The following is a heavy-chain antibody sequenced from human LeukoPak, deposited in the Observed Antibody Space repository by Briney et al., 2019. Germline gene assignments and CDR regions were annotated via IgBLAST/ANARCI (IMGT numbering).Heavy chain of an antibody. CDR2: ISAYNGNT. V-gene: IGHV1-18*01. Sequence: ASVKVSCKASGYTFTSYGISWVRQAPGQGLEWMGWISAYNGNTNYAQKFQGRVTMTRNTSISTAYMELSSLRSDDTAVYYCARDRGGSGPDCSSTSCYTGYFDYWGQGTLVTVSS. D-gene: IGHD2-2*02. CDR3: ARDRGGSGPDCSSTSCYTGYFDY. CDR1: GYTFTSYG. J-gene: IGHJ4*02.